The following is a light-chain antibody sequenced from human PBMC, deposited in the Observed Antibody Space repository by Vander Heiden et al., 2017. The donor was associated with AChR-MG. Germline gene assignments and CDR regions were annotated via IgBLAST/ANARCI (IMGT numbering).Light chain of an antibody. CDR1: RSNIGGNF. Sequence: QSVLTQPPSASGTPGQKVTISCSVSRSNIGGNFVYWYQQRPGTAPRVLIYRSNQRPSGVTDRFSGAKAGTSASLAISGLQSEDEADYYCAAWDDSLRGVVFGGGTKLTVL. CDR3: AAWDDSLRGVV. V-gene: IGLV1-47*01. J-gene: IGLJ2*01. CDR2: RSN.